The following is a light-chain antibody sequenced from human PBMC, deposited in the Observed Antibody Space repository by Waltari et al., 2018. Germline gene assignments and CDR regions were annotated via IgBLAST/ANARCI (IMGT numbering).Light chain of an antibody. CDR2: WAS. V-gene: IGKV4-1*01. J-gene: IGKJ2*01. Sequence: DIVMAQSPDSLAVSRGERATISCKSSHNVLYSSNNKNYLSWYQQKPGQPPKLLISWASTRESGVPDRFSGSGSGTDFTLTISSLQAEDVAVYYCHQYYYPPYTFGQGTRLEIK. CDR3: HQYYYPPYT. CDR1: HNVLYSSNNKNY.